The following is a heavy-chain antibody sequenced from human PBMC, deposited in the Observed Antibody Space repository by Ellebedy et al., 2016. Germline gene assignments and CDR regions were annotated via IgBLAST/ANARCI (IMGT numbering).Heavy chain of an antibody. CDR2: IWYDGSNK. J-gene: IGHJ4*02. CDR1: GFTFSSYG. V-gene: IGHV3-33*08. CDR3: ARDGFGGYLDS. D-gene: IGHD3-10*01. Sequence: LSLTCAASGFTFSSYGMHWVRQAPGKGLEWVAVIWYDGSNKYYADSVKGRFTISRDNAKNSLFLEMNSLRVEDTAIYYCARDGFGGYLDSWGQGTLVTVSS.